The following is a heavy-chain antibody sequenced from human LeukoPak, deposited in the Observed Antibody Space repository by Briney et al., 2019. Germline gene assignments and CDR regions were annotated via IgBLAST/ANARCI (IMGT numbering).Heavy chain of an antibody. Sequence: PSETLSLTCTVSGGSISSSSYYWGWIRQPPGKGLEWIGSIYYSGSTYYNPSLKSRVTISVDTSKNQFSLKLSSVTAADTAVYYCARHFYGIYGRSAFDIWGQGTMVTVSS. V-gene: IGHV4-39*01. J-gene: IGHJ3*02. CDR2: IYYSGST. CDR3: ARHFYGIYGRSAFDI. CDR1: GGSISSSSYY. D-gene: IGHD2/OR15-2a*01.